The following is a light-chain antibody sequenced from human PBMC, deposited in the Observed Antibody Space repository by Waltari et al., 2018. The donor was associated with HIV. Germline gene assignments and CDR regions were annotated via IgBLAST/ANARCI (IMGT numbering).Light chain of an antibody. Sequence: QTVVTQEPSFSVSPGGTVTLTCDLSSGSVSSTYYPSWYQQTPGQAPRNPSYSTNTRPSGVPDRFSGSILGNKAALTITGAQADDESVYYCALYMGSGTWVFGGGTKLTVL. V-gene: IGLV8-61*01. CDR1: SGSVSSTYY. J-gene: IGLJ3*02. CDR3: ALYMGSGTWV. CDR2: STN.